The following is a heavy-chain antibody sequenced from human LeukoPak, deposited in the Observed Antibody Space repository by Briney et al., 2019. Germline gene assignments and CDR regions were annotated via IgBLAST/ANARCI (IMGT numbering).Heavy chain of an antibody. J-gene: IGHJ6*02. V-gene: IGHV4-4*07. D-gene: IGHD6-13*01. Sequence: PSETLSLTCTVSGGSISSYYWSWIRQPAGKGLEWIGRIYTSGSTNYNPSLKSRVTMSVDTSKNQFSLKLSSVTAADTAVYYCARGVARSWYGRCYGMDVWGQGTTVTVSS. CDR3: ARGVARSWYGRCYGMDV. CDR1: GGSISSYY. CDR2: IYTSGST.